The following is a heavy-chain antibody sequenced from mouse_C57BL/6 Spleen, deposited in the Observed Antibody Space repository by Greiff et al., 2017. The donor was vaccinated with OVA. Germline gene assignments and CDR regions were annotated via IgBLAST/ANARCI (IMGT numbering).Heavy chain of an antibody. CDR3: AKADCGSSYTYFDV. Sequence: VQLQQSGPELVKPGASVKISCKASGYSFTDYNMNWVKQSNGKSLEWIGVINPNYGTTSYNQKFKGKATLTVDQSSSTAYMQLNSLTSEDSAVYYCAKADCGSSYTYFDVWGTGTTVTVSS. CDR1: GYSFTDYN. V-gene: IGHV1-39*01. CDR2: INPNYGTT. J-gene: IGHJ1*03. D-gene: IGHD1-1*01.